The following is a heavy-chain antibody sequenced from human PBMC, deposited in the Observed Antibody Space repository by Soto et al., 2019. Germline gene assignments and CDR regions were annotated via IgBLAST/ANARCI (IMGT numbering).Heavy chain of an antibody. Sequence: ASVKVSCKASGYTFTGYFIHWVRQAPGQGLEWMGWLNPNSGVTNYAQNFQDRVTMTRDTSISTAYMELSSLRSDDTAVYYCAREPMVRGVTSAFDLWGQGTMVT. V-gene: IGHV1-2*02. CDR2: LNPNSGVT. CDR1: GYTFTGYF. D-gene: IGHD3-10*01. J-gene: IGHJ3*01. CDR3: AREPMVRGVTSAFDL.